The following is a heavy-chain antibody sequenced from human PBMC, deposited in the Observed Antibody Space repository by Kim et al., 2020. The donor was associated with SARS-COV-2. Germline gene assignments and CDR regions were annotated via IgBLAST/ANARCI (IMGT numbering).Heavy chain of an antibody. J-gene: IGHJ4*02. CDR3: ARGTDSYYYDSSGSYYFDY. CDR1: GFTFSSYG. Sequence: GGSLRLSCAASGFTFSSYGMHWVRQAPGKGLEWVAVISYDGSNKYYADSVKGRFNISRDNSKNTLYLQMNSLRAEDTAVYYCARGTDSYYYDSSGSYYFDYWGQGTLVTVSS. CDR2: ISYDGSNK. D-gene: IGHD3-22*01. V-gene: IGHV3-33*05.